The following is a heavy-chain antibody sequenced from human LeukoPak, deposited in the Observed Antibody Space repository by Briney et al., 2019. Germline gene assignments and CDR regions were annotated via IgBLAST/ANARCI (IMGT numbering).Heavy chain of an antibody. J-gene: IGHJ4*02. CDR1: GLTFSNAW. Sequence: GGSLRLSCAASGLTFSNAWMSWVRQAPGKGLEWVGRIKSKTDGGTTDYAAPVKGRFTISRDDSKNTLYLQMNSLKTEDTAVYYCTTGYIVVVPAADEFDYWGQGTLVTVSS. CDR2: IKSKTDGGTT. V-gene: IGHV3-15*01. D-gene: IGHD2-2*01. CDR3: TTGYIVVVPAADEFDY.